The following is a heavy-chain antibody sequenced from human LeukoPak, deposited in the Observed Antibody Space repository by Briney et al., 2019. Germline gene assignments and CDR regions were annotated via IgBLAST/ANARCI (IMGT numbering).Heavy chain of an antibody. CDR3: ATKKYTGSFYAF. D-gene: IGHD1-26*01. CDR1: GYSSSDYY. J-gene: IGHJ4*02. Sequence: ASVKVSCKASGYSSSDYYIYWVRQAPGQGLEWMGWIKPKSGDTNYVQKFEGRVTVTSDTSISTAYMELSSLRSDDTAVYYCATKKYTGSFYAFWGQGTLVTVSS. V-gene: IGHV1-2*02. CDR2: IKPKSGDT.